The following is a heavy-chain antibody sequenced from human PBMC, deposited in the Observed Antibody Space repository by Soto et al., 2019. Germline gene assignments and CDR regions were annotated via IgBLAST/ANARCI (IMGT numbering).Heavy chain of an antibody. D-gene: IGHD3-10*01. V-gene: IGHV1-69*13. CDR3: ARGGGYYYGSGSYVS. CDR1: GGTFSSYA. CDR2: IIPIFGTA. Sequence: ASVKVSCKASGGTFSSYAISWVRQAPGQGLEWMGGIIPIFGTANYAQKFQGRVTITADESTSTAYMELSSLRSEDTAVYYCARGGGYYYGSGSYVSWGQGTLVTVSS. J-gene: IGHJ5*02.